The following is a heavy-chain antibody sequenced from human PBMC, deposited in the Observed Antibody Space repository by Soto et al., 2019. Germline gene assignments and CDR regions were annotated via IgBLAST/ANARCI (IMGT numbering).Heavy chain of an antibody. CDR1: GGSVFSSGHY. D-gene: IGHD1-7*01. Sequence: PSETLSRTCTVSGGSVFSSGHYWSWIRQPPGKGLEWIGYSYYSGSTNYNPSLKSRVTISRDTSKNQFSLKLSSVTAADTAVYYCARVLIAAGTSSPHYTWFDPWGQGTRVTVS. J-gene: IGHJ5*02. V-gene: IGHV4-61*08. CDR2: SYYSGST. CDR3: ARVLIAAGTSSPHYTWFDP.